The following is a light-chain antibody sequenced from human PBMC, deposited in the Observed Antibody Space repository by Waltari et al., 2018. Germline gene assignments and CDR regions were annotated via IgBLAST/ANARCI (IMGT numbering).Light chain of an antibody. J-gene: IGKJ4*01. V-gene: IGKV1-39*01. CDR2: AAS. CDR3: QQTYTLPLT. Sequence: DIQMTQSPSSLSASVGDRVTITCRASQSINTYLNWFQQKAGKAPRIMIYAASSLKTGVPSRFSGSGSGTDFTLTISSLQPEDFATYYCQQTYTLPLTFGGGTKVEIK. CDR1: QSINTY.